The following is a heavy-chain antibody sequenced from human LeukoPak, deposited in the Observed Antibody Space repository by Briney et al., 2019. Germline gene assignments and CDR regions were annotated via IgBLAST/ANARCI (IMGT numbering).Heavy chain of an antibody. CDR1: RFIFSNYA. D-gene: IGHD2-21*01. CDR2: ISGSGGNT. CDR3: LGGGYYYFDY. V-gene: IGHV3-23*01. J-gene: IGHJ4*02. Sequence: PGGSLRLSCVASRFIFSNYAMSWVRQAPGKGLEWVSAISGSGGNTYYADSVKGRFTISRDNSKNTLYLQMNSLRAEDTAVYYCLGGGYYYFDYWGQGTLVTVSS.